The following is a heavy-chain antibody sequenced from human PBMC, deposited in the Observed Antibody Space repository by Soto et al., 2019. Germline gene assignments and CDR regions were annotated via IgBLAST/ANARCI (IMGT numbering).Heavy chain of an antibody. CDR2: IIPIFGTA. Sequence: SVKVSCKASGGTFSSYAISWVRQAPGQGLEWMGGIIPIFGTADYAQKFQGRVTITADESTSTAYMELSSLRSEDTAVYYCARAVAGGVYYYYGMDVWGQGTTVTVSS. CDR3: ARAVAGGVYYYYGMDV. D-gene: IGHD6-19*01. CDR1: GGTFSSYA. J-gene: IGHJ6*02. V-gene: IGHV1-69*13.